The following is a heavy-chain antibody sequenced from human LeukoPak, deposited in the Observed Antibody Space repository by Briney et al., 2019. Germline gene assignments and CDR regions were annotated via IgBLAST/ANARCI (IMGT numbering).Heavy chain of an antibody. V-gene: IGHV3-30-3*01. CDR3: ASSSGYHTYYFDY. CDR2: ISYDGSNK. D-gene: IGHD5-12*01. J-gene: IGHJ4*02. CDR1: GLTFSSYA. Sequence: GGSLGLSCAASGLTFSSYAMHWVRQAPGKGLEWVADISYDGSNKYYADSVKGRFTISRHNSKATLNLKGNSLRAEDTAVYYWASSSGYHTYYFDYWGQGNLVTVSS.